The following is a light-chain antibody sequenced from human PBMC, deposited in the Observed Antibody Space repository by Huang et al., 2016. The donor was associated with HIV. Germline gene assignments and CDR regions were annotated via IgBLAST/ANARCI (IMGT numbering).Light chain of an antibody. CDR3: QQYHEWPRT. J-gene: IGKJ2*01. CDR2: ETF. Sequence: ERVLTQSPGTLSVSPGERATLSCRTSQGIGNSLAWYQLKTGQAPRLLIYETFIWASDIPAVFSGGGSEIDFTLTISGLQSEDSAVYYCQQYHEWPRTFGQGTKVEIK. V-gene: IGKV3-15*01. CDR1: QGIGNS.